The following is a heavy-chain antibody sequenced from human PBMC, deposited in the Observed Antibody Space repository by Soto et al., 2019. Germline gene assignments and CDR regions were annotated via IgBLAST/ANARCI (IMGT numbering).Heavy chain of an antibody. J-gene: IGHJ4*02. D-gene: IGHD3-22*01. CDR1: GYTFTSYY. Sequence: ASVKVSCKASGYTFTSYYMHWVRQAPGQGLEWMGIINPSGGSTSYAQKFQGRVAMTRDTSTSTVYMELSSLRSEDTAVYYCARDQLNYYDSSGYGGPDYWGQGTLVTVSS. CDR3: ARDQLNYYDSSGYGGPDY. CDR2: INPSGGST. V-gene: IGHV1-46*01.